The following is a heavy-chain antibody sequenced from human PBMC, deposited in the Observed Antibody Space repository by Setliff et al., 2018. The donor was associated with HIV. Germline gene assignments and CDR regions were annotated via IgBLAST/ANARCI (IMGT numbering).Heavy chain of an antibody. D-gene: IGHD6-13*01. J-gene: IGHJ5*02. Sequence: PGGSLRLSCAASGFIFSSYAMTWVRQAPGKGLEWVSTIRGSGSGDTTHYADSVKGRFTISRDNSKNTVSLQMNSLRPEDTAVYYCVRDRGTGTWYEGNCFDPWGQGTLVTVSS. V-gene: IGHV3-23*01. CDR2: IRGSGSGDTT. CDR3: VRDRGTGTWYEGNCFDP. CDR1: GFIFSSYA.